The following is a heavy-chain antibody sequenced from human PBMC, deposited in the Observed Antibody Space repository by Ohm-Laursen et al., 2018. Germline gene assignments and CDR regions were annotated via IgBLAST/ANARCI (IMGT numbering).Heavy chain of an antibody. V-gene: IGHV1-2*02. D-gene: IGHD3-22*01. CDR1: GYTFTGYY. J-gene: IGHJ4*02. Sequence: GSSVKVSCNASGYTFTGYYMHWARQAPGQWLEWMGWINPNSGGTNYAQKFQGRVTMTRDTSISTAYMELSRLRSDDAAVYYCARVGRPRNYYDSSGYYYWGQGTLVTVSS. CDR3: ARVGRPRNYYDSSGYYY. CDR2: INPNSGGT.